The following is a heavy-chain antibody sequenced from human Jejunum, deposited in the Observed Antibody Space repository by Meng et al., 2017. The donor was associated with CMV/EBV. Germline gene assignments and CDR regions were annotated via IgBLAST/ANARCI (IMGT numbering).Heavy chain of an antibody. V-gene: IGHV3-7*03. CDR1: GFSFSSYA. J-gene: IGHJ4*02. D-gene: IGHD1-26*01. CDR3: ARWGGEGSTSGFDF. Sequence: SGFSFSSYAMNWVRQAPGKGLEWVANIKEDGSERNYVDSVKGRFTVSRDNAKKSLSLEMNSLRVEDTAIYFCARWGGEGSTSGFDFWGQGALVTVSS. CDR2: IKEDGSER.